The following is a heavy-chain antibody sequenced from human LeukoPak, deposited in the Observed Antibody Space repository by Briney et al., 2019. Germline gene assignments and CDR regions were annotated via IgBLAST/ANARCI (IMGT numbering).Heavy chain of an antibody. Sequence: TSETLSLTCSVSGGSFSSYYWTWIRQPPGKGLEWIGYIDHGGSTNYNPSLRSRVSISSDTSKIQFSLELTSVTAADTAVYYCARLKATVSIHAYFDSWGQGTLVTVSS. J-gene: IGHJ4*02. D-gene: IGHD4-17*01. CDR3: ARLKATVSIHAYFDS. V-gene: IGHV4-59*01. CDR1: GGSFSSYY. CDR2: IDHGGST.